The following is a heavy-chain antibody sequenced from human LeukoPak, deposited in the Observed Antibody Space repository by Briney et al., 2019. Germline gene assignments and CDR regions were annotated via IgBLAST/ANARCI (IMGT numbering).Heavy chain of an antibody. J-gene: IGHJ3*02. CDR2: VSGSGDSI. CDR3: AKDMYGQGNSNDAFDI. CDR1: GFTFSSYA. Sequence: GGSLRLSCAASGFTFSSYAMNWVRQAPGKGLEWVSAVSGSGDSIFYADSVKGRFTISRDNSKNTLYLQMNSLRAEDTAVYYCAKDMYGQGNSNDAFDIWGQGTMVTVSS. V-gene: IGHV3-23*01. D-gene: IGHD2-8*01.